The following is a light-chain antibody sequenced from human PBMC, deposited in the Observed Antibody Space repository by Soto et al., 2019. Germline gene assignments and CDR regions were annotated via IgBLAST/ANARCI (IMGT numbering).Light chain of an antibody. CDR3: QQYNIYPTWT. Sequence: DIQMTQSPSTLSASVGDRVTITCRASQSISSWLAWYQQKPGKAPKLLIYDASSLESGVPSRFSGSGSGTEFTLAISSLQPDDFAPYYCQQYNIYPTWTFGQWTKVEIK. V-gene: IGKV1-5*01. CDR2: DAS. CDR1: QSISSW. J-gene: IGKJ1*01.